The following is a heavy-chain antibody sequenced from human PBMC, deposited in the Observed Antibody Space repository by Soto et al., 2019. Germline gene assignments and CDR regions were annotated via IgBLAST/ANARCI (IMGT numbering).Heavy chain of an antibody. Sequence: QVQLVQSGAEVKKPGASVKVSCKASGYTFTSYGINWVRQAPGEGLEWMGWINSYNGNAHYAQKSQVRVTITQNPSTSTAYMELRSLRSDDTAVYYCAIAMVAYGDYNWFDPWGQGTLVTVSS. CDR1: GYTFTSYG. CDR3: AIAMVAYGDYNWFDP. CDR2: INSYNGNA. J-gene: IGHJ5*02. V-gene: IGHV1-18*01. D-gene: IGHD4-17*01.